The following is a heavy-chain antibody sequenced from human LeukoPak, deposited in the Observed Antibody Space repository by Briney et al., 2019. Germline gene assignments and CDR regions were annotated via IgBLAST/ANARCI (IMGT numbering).Heavy chain of an antibody. CDR3: ATYIVGATRDYFDY. CDR2: IYHSGST. D-gene: IGHD1-26*01. J-gene: IGHJ4*02. CDR1: GYSISSGYY. V-gene: IGHV4-38-2*02. Sequence: SETLSLTCTVSGYSISSGYYWGWIRQPPGKGLEWIGSIYHSGSTYYNPSLKSRVTISVDTSKNQFSLKLSSVTAADTAVYYCATYIVGATRDYFDYWGQGTLVTVSS.